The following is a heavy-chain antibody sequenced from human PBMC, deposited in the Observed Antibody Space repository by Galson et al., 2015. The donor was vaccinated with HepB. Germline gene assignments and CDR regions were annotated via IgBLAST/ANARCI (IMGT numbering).Heavy chain of an antibody. CDR3: ARDVNDYGGNREDY. J-gene: IGHJ4*02. D-gene: IGHD4-23*01. CDR1: GSTFTSYG. CDR2: ISAYNGNT. V-gene: IGHV1-18*01. Sequence: SVKVSCKASGSTFTSYGISWVRQAPGQGLEWMGWISAYNGNTNYAQKLQGRVTMTTDTSTSTAYMELRSLRSDDTAVYYCARDVNDYGGNREDYWGQGTLVTVSS.